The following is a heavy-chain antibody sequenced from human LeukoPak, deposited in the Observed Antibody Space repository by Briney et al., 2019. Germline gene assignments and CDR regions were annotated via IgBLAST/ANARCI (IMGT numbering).Heavy chain of an antibody. J-gene: IGHJ4*02. Sequence: PSETLSLTCAVYGGSFSGYYWSWIRQPPGKGLEWIGEINHSGSTNYNPSLKSRVTIAVDTSKNQFSLKLRSVTTADTAVYYCARDDILTGDYWGQGTLVTVSS. D-gene: IGHD3-9*01. CDR3: ARDDILTGDY. CDR2: INHSGST. V-gene: IGHV4-34*01. CDR1: GGSFSGYY.